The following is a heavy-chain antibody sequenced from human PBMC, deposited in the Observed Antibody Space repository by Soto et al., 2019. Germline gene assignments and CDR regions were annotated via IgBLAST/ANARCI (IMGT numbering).Heavy chain of an antibody. V-gene: IGHV3-11*01. CDR3: ARDISAIDY. CDR2: ISSSGSSM. J-gene: IGHJ4*02. CDR1: GFTFSDYY. D-gene: IGHD1-20*01. Sequence: KPGGSLRLSCAGSGFTFSDYYMSWIRQAPGKGLEWISYISSSGSSMYYADSVKGRFTISRDNAKNSLYLQMSSLRAEDTAVYYCARDISAIDYWGQGTLVTVSS.